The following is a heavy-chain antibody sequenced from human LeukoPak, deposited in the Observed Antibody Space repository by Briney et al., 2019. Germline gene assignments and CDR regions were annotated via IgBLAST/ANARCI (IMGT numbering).Heavy chain of an antibody. CDR2: ISGSGGST. Sequence: PGGSLRLSCAVSGFTFSSYAMSWVRQAPGKGLGWVSTISGSGGSTYYADSVKGRFTISRDNSKNTLYLQMNSLRAEDTAVYYCAKPVAGTGYFDYWGQGTLATVSS. CDR3: AKPVAGTGYFDY. CDR1: GFTFSSYA. V-gene: IGHV3-23*01. D-gene: IGHD6-19*01. J-gene: IGHJ4*02.